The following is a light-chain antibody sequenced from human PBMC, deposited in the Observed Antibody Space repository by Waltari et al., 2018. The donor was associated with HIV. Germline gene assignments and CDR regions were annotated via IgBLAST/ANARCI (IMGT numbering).Light chain of an antibody. CDR2: EVT. CDR1: KSDIGYYNY. V-gene: IGLV2-14*01. Sequence: HSALAQPASVSGSPGQSVIISCTGSKSDIGYYNYVSWYQHQSGRAPKALIYEVTSRPSGISSRLSGSKSGNTAFLTISGLQIDDEGDYFCSSYTTSGIVVFGGGTKVTVL. J-gene: IGLJ2*01. CDR3: SSYTTSGIVV.